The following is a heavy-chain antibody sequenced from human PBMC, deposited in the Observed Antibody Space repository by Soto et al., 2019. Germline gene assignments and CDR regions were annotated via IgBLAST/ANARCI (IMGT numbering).Heavy chain of an antibody. V-gene: IGHV3-23*01. CDR2: ISGSGGST. CDR3: AKDAWDYYDSSGYYLLYFDY. D-gene: IGHD3-22*01. J-gene: IGHJ4*02. CDR1: GFTFSSYA. Sequence: PGGSLRLSCAASGFTFSSYAMSWVRQAPGKGLEWVSAISGSGGSTYYADSVKGRFTISRDNSKNTLYLQMNSLRAEDTAVYYCAKDAWDYYDSSGYYLLYFDYWGQETLVTVSS.